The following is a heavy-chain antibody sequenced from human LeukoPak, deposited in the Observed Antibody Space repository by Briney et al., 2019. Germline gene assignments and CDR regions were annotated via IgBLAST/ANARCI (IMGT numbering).Heavy chain of an antibody. CDR2: IYHSGTT. J-gene: IGHJ4*02. D-gene: IGHD2-2*01. CDR1: GDSISSSNW. Sequence: PSETLSLTCAVSGDSISSSNWWIWVRQPPGKGLEWIGEIYHSGTTNYNPSLKSRVTISVDTSKNQFSLKLSSVTAADTAVYYCARETYCTSTRCPIGDHFDYWGQGTLVTVSS. V-gene: IGHV4-4*02. CDR3: ARETYCTSTRCPIGDHFDY.